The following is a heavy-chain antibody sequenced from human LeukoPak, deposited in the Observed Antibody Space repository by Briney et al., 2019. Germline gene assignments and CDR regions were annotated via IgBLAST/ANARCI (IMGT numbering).Heavy chain of an antibody. J-gene: IGHJ4*02. CDR1: GFTFTSSA. CDR2: IVVGSGNT. V-gene: IGHV1-58*01. Sequence: GASVKVSCKASGFTFTSSAVQWVRQARGQRLEWIGWIVVGSGNTNYAQKFQERVTITRDMSTSTAYMELGSLRSEDTAVYYCAARLRYFDTDYWGQGTLVTVSS. CDR3: AARLRYFDTDY. D-gene: IGHD3-9*01.